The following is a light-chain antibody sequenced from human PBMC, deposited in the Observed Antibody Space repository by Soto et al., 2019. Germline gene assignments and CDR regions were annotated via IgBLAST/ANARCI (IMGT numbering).Light chain of an antibody. V-gene: IGKV3-20*01. Sequence: EIVLTHFPGTLSLSPGERATLSCRASQSVSNNYLAWYQQKPGQAPRLVIFGASNRATGIPDRFSASGSGTEFTRTISRLEPEDVAVYYCQQYATSTRTVGHGTKVDI. J-gene: IGKJ1*01. CDR2: GAS. CDR1: QSVSNNY. CDR3: QQYATSTRT.